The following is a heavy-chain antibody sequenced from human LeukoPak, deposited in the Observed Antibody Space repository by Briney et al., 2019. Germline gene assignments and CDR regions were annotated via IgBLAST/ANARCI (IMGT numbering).Heavy chain of an antibody. CDR1: GFTVSSNY. J-gene: IGHJ4*02. CDR3: AKDRVGYYNFDY. D-gene: IGHD3-3*01. V-gene: IGHV3-53*01. CDR2: IYSGGST. Sequence: GGSLRLSCAASGFTVSSNYMSWVRQAPGKGLEWVSVIYSGGSTYYADSVRGRFTISRDNSKNTLYLQMNSLRAEDMAVYYCAKDRVGYYNFDYWGQGTLVTVSS.